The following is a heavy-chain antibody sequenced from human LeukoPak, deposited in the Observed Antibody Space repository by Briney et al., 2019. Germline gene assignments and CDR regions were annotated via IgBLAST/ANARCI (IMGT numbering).Heavy chain of an antibody. D-gene: IGHD3-10*01. CDR1: GFTFSSYA. J-gene: IGHJ4*02. CDR3: ARETHSATYYYGSGTFDY. V-gene: IGHV3-48*03. Sequence: GGSLRLSCAASGFTFSSYAMSWVRQAPGKGLEWVSYISSSGSTIYYADSVKGRFTTSRDNAKNSLYLQMNSLRAEDTAVYYCARETHSATYYYGSGTFDYWGQGTLVTVSS. CDR2: ISSSGSTI.